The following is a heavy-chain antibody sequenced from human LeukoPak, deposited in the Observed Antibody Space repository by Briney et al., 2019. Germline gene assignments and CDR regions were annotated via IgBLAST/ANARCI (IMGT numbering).Heavy chain of an antibody. CDR2: ISYDGRNK. CDR1: GFTFNNYG. Sequence: GGSLRLSCAASGFTFNNYGMHWVRRAPGKGLEWVAVISYDGRNKHYPDSVKGRFTISRDISTDTLWLQMDSLRTEDTAVYYCAKGPLRGTAAAIDYWGQGTLVTVSS. J-gene: IGHJ4*02. V-gene: IGHV3-30*18. CDR3: AKGPLRGTAAAIDY. D-gene: IGHD2-2*01.